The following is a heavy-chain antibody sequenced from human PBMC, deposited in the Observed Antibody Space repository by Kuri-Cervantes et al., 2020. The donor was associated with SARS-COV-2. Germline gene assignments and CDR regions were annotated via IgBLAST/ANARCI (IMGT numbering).Heavy chain of an antibody. J-gene: IGHJ4*02. CDR3: ARDNSAYYDFWSGYYNYFDY. CDR2: TRYDGNNQ. CDR1: GFTFSSYA. D-gene: IGHD3-3*01. V-gene: IGHV3-30*02. Sequence: GGSLRLSCAASGFTFSSYAMHWVRQAPGKGLEWVAFTRYDGNNQYYGDSVKGRFSISRDNSKNTLYLHMNSLRAEDTAVYYCARDNSAYYDFWSGYYNYFDYWGQGTLVTVSS.